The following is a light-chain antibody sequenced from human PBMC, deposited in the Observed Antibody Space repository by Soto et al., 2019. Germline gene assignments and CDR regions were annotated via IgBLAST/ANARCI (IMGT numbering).Light chain of an antibody. Sequence: EVVMTQSPATLCVSPGEVVTLSCRANQGIGDTLAWYQHKPGQTPRLPIYGASSRVTGIPDRFSGSGSGTEFTLTIRKLQSEDFAVYYCQQYNEWPPLTFGGGSTVDI. CDR2: GAS. J-gene: IGKJ4*01. CDR3: QQYNEWPPLT. CDR1: QGIGDT. V-gene: IGKV3D-15*01.